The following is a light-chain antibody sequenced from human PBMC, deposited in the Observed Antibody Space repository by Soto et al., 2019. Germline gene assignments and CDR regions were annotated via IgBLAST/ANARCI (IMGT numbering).Light chain of an antibody. Sequence: QSVLTQTPSASGTPGQTVTISCSGSSSNIGSNSVNWYLQLPGTAPKLLMYDNDQRPSGVPDRFSGSKSGTSASLAISGLQSEDEGDCFCAAWDDSLNGVLFGGGTKLTVL. J-gene: IGLJ2*01. CDR2: DND. CDR1: SSNIGSNS. CDR3: AAWDDSLNGVL. V-gene: IGLV1-44*01.